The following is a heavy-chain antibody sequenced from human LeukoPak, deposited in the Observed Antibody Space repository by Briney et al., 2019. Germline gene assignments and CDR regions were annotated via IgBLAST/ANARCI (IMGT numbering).Heavy chain of an antibody. CDR2: INPKSADT. D-gene: IGHD2-2*01. Sequence: ASVKVSCKASGYTFSDYYIHWVRQAPGQGLEWMGWINPKSADTNYAQEFQGRVTMTRDTSISTAFIELSRLISDDTAVYYCARGPGLGVPAVILDYYGLDVWGQGTTATVSS. J-gene: IGHJ6*02. V-gene: IGHV1-2*02. CDR1: GYTFSDYY. CDR3: ARGPGLGVPAVILDYYGLDV.